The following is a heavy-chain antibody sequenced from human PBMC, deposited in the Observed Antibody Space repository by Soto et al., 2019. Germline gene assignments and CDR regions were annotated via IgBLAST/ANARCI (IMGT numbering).Heavy chain of an antibody. J-gene: IGHJ6*02. CDR1: GFTFSSYG. CDR2: ISYDGSNK. D-gene: IGHD2-15*01. V-gene: IGHV3-30*03. Sequence: QVQLVESGGGVVQPGRSLRLSCAASGFTFSSYGMHWVRQAPGKGLVWVAAISYDGSNKYYADSVKGRFTISRDNSKYALYLQMNSLRATDTALYYSAIESGGSATYYCYGMYVWGQGPNVTVSS. CDR3: AIESGGSATYYCYGMYV.